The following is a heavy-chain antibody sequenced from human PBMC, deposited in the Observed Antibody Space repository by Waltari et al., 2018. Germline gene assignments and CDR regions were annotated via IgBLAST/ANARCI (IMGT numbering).Heavy chain of an antibody. V-gene: IGHV7-4-1*02. CDR1: TSYA. D-gene: IGHD5-12*01. J-gene: IGHJ4*02. CDR3: ARGGPVATSDY. Sequence: TSYAMNWVRQAPGQGLEWMGWINTNTGNPTYAQGFTGRFVFSLDTSVSTAYLQISSLKAEDTAVYYCARGGPVATSDYWGQGTLVTVSS. CDR2: INTNTGNP.